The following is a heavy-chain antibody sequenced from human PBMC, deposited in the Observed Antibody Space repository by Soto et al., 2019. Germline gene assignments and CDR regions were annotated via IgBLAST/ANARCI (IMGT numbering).Heavy chain of an antibody. CDR1: GGSISSYN. CDR3: ARHTGYYDILNGTSDY. V-gene: IGHV4-59*08. CDR2: IYYSGST. Sequence: PSETLSLTCTVSGGSISSYNWSWIRQPPGKGLEWIGYIYYSGSTYYNPSLKSRVTISVDTSKNQFSLKLSSVTAADTAVYYCARHTGYYDILNGTSDYWGQGTLVTVSS. J-gene: IGHJ4*02. D-gene: IGHD3-9*01.